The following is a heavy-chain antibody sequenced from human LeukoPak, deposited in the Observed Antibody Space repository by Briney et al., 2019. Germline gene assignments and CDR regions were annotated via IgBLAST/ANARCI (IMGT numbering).Heavy chain of an antibody. CDR2: IIPIFGTA. V-gene: IGHV1-69*05. Sequence: SVKVSCKASGGTFSSYAISWVRQAPGQGLEWMGRIIPIFGTANYAQKFQGRVTITTDESTGTAYMELSSLRSEDTAVYYCARGVTSKPLDYWGQGTLITVSS. CDR3: ARGVTSKPLDY. J-gene: IGHJ4*02. D-gene: IGHD2-21*02. CDR1: GGTFSSYA.